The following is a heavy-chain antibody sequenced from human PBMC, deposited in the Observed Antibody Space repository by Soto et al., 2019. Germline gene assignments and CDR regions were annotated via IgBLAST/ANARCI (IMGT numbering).Heavy chain of an antibody. CDR3: SPGWDMATFGTD. J-gene: IGHJ4*02. CDR2: ISGGDTT. Sequence: EVQLLESGGRLVKPGGSLRLSCVASVFTFGSYAMSWVRQAPGQGLDWVSTISGGDTTQYAESVKGRFTISRDKAKPTLYLQMNTLRVEDTAVYYCSPGWDMATFGTDWGQGTLVTVSS. CDR1: VFTFGSYA. D-gene: IGHD3-16*01. V-gene: IGHV3-23*01.